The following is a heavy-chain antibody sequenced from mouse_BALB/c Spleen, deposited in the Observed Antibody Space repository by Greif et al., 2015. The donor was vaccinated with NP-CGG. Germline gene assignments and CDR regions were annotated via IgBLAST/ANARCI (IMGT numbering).Heavy chain of an antibody. Sequence: VQLQQSGAELVRPGALVKLSCKASGFNIKDYYMHWVKQRPEQGLEWIGWIDPENGNTIYDPKFQGKASITADTSSNPAYLQLSSLTSEDTAVYYCARDFDYWGQGTTLTVSS. CDR2: IDPENGNT. J-gene: IGHJ2*01. CDR1: GFNIKDYY. V-gene: IGHV14-1*02. CDR3: ARDFDY.